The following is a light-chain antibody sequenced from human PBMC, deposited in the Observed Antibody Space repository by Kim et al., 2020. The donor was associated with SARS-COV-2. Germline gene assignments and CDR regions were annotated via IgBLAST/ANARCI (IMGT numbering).Light chain of an antibody. J-gene: IGLJ2*01. V-gene: IGLV2-14*03. CDR3: RWDRSISAVV. CDR2: DVK. Sequence: GQKITISCTGSSTNIGNNYEYSWYQQHAAAAPILMIDDVKRRPAMVARLFASTSAGKATLGTIAGHQAEDEADYCGRWDRSISAVVFGGGTQLTVL. CDR1: STNIGNNYE.